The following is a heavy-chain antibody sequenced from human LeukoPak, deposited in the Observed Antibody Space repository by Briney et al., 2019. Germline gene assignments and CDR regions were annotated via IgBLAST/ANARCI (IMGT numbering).Heavy chain of an antibody. Sequence: SETLSLICTVSGGPISSYYWSWIRQLPGKGLEWIGYIYYSGSTNYNPSLKSRVTISVDTSKNQFSLKLSSVTAADTAVYYCARVYGGNAIDYWGQGTLVTVSS. CDR2: IYYSGST. D-gene: IGHD4-23*01. CDR1: GGPISSYY. V-gene: IGHV4-59*01. J-gene: IGHJ4*02. CDR3: ARVYGGNAIDY.